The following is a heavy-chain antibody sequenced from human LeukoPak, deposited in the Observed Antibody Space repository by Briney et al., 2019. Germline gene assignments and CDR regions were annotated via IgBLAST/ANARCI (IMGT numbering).Heavy chain of an antibody. CDR2: INPKSGGR. Sequence: ASVKVSCKASGYTFTDYYIHWVRQAPGQGLEWMGWINPKSGGRNSAQKFQGRLTMTRDTSISTLYMELNWLTSDDTAIYYWARADRVDGGPYLIDPWGQGPLVTSPQ. V-gene: IGHV1-2*02. D-gene: IGHD2-21*01. CDR1: GYTFTDYY. J-gene: IGHJ5*02. CDR3: ARADRVDGGPYLIDP.